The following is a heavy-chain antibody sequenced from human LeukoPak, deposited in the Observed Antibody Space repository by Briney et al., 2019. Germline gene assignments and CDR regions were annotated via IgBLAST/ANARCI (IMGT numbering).Heavy chain of an antibody. V-gene: IGHV4-39*07. J-gene: IGHJ4*02. D-gene: IGHD3-10*01. CDR3: ARVRTMVRGVISPRFDY. Sequence: SETLSLTCTVSSGSISTSNYYWGWVRQPPGKALEWIGNIFYSGSTYYSPSLKSRVTISLDTSRNQFSLKLSSVTAADTAVYYCARVRTMVRGVISPRFDYWGQGTLVTVSS. CDR2: IFYSGST. CDR1: SGSISTSNYY.